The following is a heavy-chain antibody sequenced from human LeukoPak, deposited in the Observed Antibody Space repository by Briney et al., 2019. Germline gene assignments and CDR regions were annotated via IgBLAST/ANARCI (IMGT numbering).Heavy chain of an antibody. J-gene: IGHJ4*02. D-gene: IGHD4-23*01. CDR3: AKTGAYGGNPDY. V-gene: IGHV3-23*01. CDR2: ISGSGGST. Sequence: AISGSGGSTYYADSVKGRFTISRDNSKNTLYLQMNSLRAEDTAVYYCAKTGAYGGNPDYWGQGTLVTVSS.